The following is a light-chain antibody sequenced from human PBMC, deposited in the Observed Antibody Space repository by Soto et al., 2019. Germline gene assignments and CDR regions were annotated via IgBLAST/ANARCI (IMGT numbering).Light chain of an antibody. CDR2: AAS. Sequence: DIQLTQSPSFLSASVGDRVTITCRASQGISSHLAWYQQIPGKGPKLLIYAASTLQSGVPSRFSGSGSGTDFTPAISSLQPEDFATYYCQQVNGYRHTFGKGTKLEIK. J-gene: IGKJ2*01. CDR1: QGISSH. V-gene: IGKV1-9*01. CDR3: QQVNGYRHT.